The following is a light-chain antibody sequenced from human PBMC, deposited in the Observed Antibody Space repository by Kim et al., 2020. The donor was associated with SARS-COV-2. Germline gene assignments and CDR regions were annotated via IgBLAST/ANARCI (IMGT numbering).Light chain of an antibody. J-gene: IGLJ2*01. CDR2: QDS. Sequence: VSPGQTASIPCSGDKLGDKYACWYQQKPGQSPVLVIYQDSKRPSGIPERFSGSNSGITATLTISGTQAMDEADYYCQAWDSSTYVVFGGGTQLTVL. CDR3: QAWDSSTYVV. V-gene: IGLV3-1*01. CDR1: KLGDKY.